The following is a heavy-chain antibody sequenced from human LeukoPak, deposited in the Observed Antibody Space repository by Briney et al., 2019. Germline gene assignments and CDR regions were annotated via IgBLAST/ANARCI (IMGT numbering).Heavy chain of an antibody. V-gene: IGHV3-21*01. J-gene: IGHJ4*02. Sequence: PGGSLRLSCAASGFTFSSYSMNWVRQAPGKGLEWVSSISSSSSYIYYADSVKGRFTISRDNAKNSLYLQMNSLRAEDTAVYYCARGDDCGDPGDYWGQGTLVTVSS. CDR2: ISSSSSYI. CDR3: ARGDDCGDPGDY. D-gene: IGHD4-17*01. CDR1: GFTFSSYS.